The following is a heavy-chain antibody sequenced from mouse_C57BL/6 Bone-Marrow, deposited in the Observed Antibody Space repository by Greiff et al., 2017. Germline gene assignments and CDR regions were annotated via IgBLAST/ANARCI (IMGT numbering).Heavy chain of an antibody. Sequence: EVQLVVSGGDLVKPGGSLKISCAASGFTFRSYGLSLVRQTPDKRVEWVATISSGGSYTYYPDSVKGRFTISRDNAKNTLYLQMSSLKSEDTAMYYCARLNWAWFAYWGQGTLVTVSA. J-gene: IGHJ3*01. V-gene: IGHV5-6*01. CDR1: GFTFRSYG. D-gene: IGHD4-1*01. CDR2: ISSGGSYT. CDR3: ARLNWAWFAY.